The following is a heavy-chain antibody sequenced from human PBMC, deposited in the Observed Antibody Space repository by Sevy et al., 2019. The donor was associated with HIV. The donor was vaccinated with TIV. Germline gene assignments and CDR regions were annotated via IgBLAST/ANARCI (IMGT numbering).Heavy chain of an antibody. CDR2: IKSKTDGWTT. Sequence: GGSLRLSCAASGFTFSNAWMSWVRQAPGKGLEWVGRIKSKTDGWTTDYAAPVKGRFTISRDDSKNTLYLQMNSLQTEDTTVYYCTTLPSIVGATILSDYYYYYYMDVWGKGTTVTVSS. CDR1: GFTFSNAW. J-gene: IGHJ6*03. D-gene: IGHD1-26*01. CDR3: TTLPSIVGATILSDYYYYYYMDV. V-gene: IGHV3-15*01.